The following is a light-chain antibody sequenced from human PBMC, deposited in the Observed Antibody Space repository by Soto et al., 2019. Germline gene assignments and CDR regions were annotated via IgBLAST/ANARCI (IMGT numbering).Light chain of an antibody. CDR1: ESVDIN. CDR3: QYRSNWSPGT. CDR2: GAS. V-gene: IGKV3-15*01. J-gene: IGKJ5*01. Sequence: EIVLTQSPATLSVSPGERVTLSCRASESVDINLAWYQQKPGQAPRLLIYGASTRATDMPGTFSGRGSGTEFTLTISSLQSEDVAVYNCQYRSNWSPGTFGQGTRLEIK.